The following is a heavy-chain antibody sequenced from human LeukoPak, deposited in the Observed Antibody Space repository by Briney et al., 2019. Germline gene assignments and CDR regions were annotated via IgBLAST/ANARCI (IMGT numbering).Heavy chain of an antibody. J-gene: IGHJ4*02. D-gene: IGHD2-2*01. V-gene: IGHV4-4*02. CDR3: ARVSGYCSSTSCRTLDY. CDR1: GGSISSSYW. Sequence: SETLSLTCAVSGGSISSSYWWSWVRQPPGKGLEWIGEIYHSGSTNYNPSLKSRVTISVDKSKNQFSLKLSSVTAADTAVYYCARVSGYCSSTSCRTLDYWGQGTLVSVSS. CDR2: IYHSGST.